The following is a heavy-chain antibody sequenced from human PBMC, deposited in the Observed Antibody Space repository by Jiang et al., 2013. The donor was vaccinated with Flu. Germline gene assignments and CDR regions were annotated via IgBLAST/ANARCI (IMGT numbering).Heavy chain of an antibody. CDR3: ARAIDVAAAGTIYFQH. V-gene: IGHV3-64*01. D-gene: IGHD6-13*01. CDR2: ISSNGGST. CDR1: FSSYS. Sequence: FSSYSMQWVRQAPGKGLEYIASISSNGGSTYHANSVKGRFTISRDNSKNTLYLQMGGVRAEDMAVYYCARAIDVAAAGTIYFQHWGQGTLVTVSS. J-gene: IGHJ1*01.